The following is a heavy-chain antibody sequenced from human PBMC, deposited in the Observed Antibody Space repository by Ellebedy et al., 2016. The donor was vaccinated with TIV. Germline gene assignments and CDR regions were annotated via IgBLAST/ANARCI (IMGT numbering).Heavy chain of an antibody. CDR1: GFTFSSYA. V-gene: IGHV3-23*01. D-gene: IGHD3-3*01. J-gene: IGHJ5*02. CDR2: ISGSGGTI. CDR3: AGEAVLRFLEWLSSNWFDP. Sequence: PGGSLRLSCAASGFTFSSYAMSWVRQAPGKGLEWVSAISGSGGTIYYADSVKGRFTISRDNAKNSLYLQMNSLRAEDTAVYYCAGEAVLRFLEWLSSNWFDPWGQGTLVTVSS.